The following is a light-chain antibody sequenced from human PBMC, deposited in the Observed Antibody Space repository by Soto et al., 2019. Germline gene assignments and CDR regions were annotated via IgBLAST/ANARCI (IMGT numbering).Light chain of an antibody. CDR3: QQRSNWPKRT. CDR2: DAS. CDR1: QSVSSY. J-gene: IGKJ1*01. V-gene: IGKV3-11*01. Sequence: EIVLTQSPATLSLSPGERATLSCRASQSVSSYLAWYQQKPGRAPRLLIYDASNRATGIPARFSGNGSGTDFTLTISSLEPEDFAVYYCQQRSNWPKRTFGQGTKVEIK.